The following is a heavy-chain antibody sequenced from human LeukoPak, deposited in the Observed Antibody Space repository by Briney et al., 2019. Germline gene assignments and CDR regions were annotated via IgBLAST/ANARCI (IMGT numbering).Heavy chain of an antibody. CDR1: GGSISSGNW. J-gene: IGHJ5*01. CDR2: IYHSGGT. Sequence: SETLSLTCAVSGGSISSGNWWNWVRQPPGKGPEWIGEIYHSGGTYSNPSFQSRVTISVDKSKNHFSLKLTSVTAADTAVYYCARTSEDYSNSWIDSWGQGTLVVVSS. CDR3: ARTSEDYSNSWIDS. D-gene: IGHD6-13*01. V-gene: IGHV4-4*02.